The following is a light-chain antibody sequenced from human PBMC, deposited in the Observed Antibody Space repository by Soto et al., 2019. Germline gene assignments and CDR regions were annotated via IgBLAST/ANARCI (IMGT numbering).Light chain of an antibody. CDR1: SSNIGTNY. V-gene: IGLV1-47*01. CDR3: SAWDDSMSRVV. J-gene: IGLJ2*01. CDR2: RND. Sequence: QSVLTQPPSASGTPGQRVTISCSGSSSNIGTNYVYWYHQLPGTAPKLLIYRNDQRPSGVPARFSGSKSGTSASLAISGLQAEDEANYYCSAWDDSMSRVVFGAGTKLTVL.